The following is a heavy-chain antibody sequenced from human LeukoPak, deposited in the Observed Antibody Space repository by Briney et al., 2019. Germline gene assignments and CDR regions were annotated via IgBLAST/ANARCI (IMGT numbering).Heavy chain of an antibody. CDR1: GFTFSTYS. J-gene: IGHJ4*02. CDR3: ARRAGAYSHPYDY. Sequence: GGSLRLSCAASGFTFSTYSMNWVRQAPGKGLEWASAISGSGGSTYYADSVKGRFTISRDNSKNTLYLQMNSLRAEDTAVYYCARRAGAYSHPYDYWGQGTLVTVSS. V-gene: IGHV3-23*01. CDR2: ISGSGGST. D-gene: IGHD4/OR15-4a*01.